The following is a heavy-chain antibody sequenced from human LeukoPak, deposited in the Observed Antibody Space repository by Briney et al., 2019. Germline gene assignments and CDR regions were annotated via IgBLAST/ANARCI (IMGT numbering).Heavy chain of an antibody. CDR3: ARSPPYGDYLFDY. CDR1: GGTFSSYA. J-gene: IGHJ4*02. Sequence: SVKVSCKASGGTFSSYAISWVRQAPGQGLEWMGRIIPIFGTANYAQKFQGRVTITTDESTSTAYMELSSLRSEDTAVYYCARSPPYGDYLFDYWGQGTLVTGSS. CDR2: IIPIFGTA. D-gene: IGHD4-17*01. V-gene: IGHV1-69*05.